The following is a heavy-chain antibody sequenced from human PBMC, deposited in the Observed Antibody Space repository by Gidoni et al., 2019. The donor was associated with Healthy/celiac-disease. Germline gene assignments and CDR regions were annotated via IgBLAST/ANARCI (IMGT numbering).Heavy chain of an antibody. D-gene: IGHD3-9*01. CDR2: INTNTGNP. J-gene: IGHJ5*02. CDR1: GYTFTRYA. CDR3: ARGPPLRYFDWLLEYNWFDP. V-gene: IGHV7-4-1*01. Sequence: QVQLVQSGSELKKPGASVKVSCKASGYTFTRYAMNWVRQAPGQGLEWMGWINTNTGNPTYAQGFTGRFVFSLDTSVSTAYLQICSLKAEDTAVYYCARGPPLRYFDWLLEYNWFDPWGQGTLVTVSS.